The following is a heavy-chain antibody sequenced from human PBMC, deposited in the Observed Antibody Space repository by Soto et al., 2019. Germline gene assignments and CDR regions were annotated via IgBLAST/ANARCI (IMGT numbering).Heavy chain of an antibody. J-gene: IGHJ3*02. V-gene: IGHV3-73*01. D-gene: IGHD4-17*01. CDR2: IRSKANSYAT. Sequence: GGSLRLSCAASGFTFSGSAMHWVRQASGKGLEWVGRIRSKANSYATAYAASVKGRFTISRDDSKNTAYLQMNSLKTEDTAVYYCTSLVYGDPVFDAFDIWGQGTMVTVSS. CDR1: GFTFSGSA. CDR3: TSLVYGDPVFDAFDI.